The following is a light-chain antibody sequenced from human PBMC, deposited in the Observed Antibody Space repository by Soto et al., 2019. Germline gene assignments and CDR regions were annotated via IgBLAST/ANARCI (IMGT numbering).Light chain of an antibody. V-gene: IGKV3-20*01. Sequence: EIVLTQSQGTLSLSPGERATLSCRASQSVRSNYLAWYQQKPGQAPRLLIYNSSTRATGIPDRFSGSGSGTDFTLTISRLEPEDFALYYCQQYRDFTQTFGQGTQVEIK. J-gene: IGKJ1*01. CDR2: NSS. CDR1: QSVRSNY. CDR3: QQYRDFTQT.